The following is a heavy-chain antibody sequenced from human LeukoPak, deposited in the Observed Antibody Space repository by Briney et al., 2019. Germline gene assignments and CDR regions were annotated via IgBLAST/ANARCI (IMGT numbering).Heavy chain of an antibody. CDR1: GGSISSGDYY. V-gene: IGHV4-30-4*08. Sequence: SETLSLTCTVSGGSISSGDYYWSWIRQPPGKGLEWIGYIYYSGSTYYNPSLKSRVTISVDTSKNQFSLKLSSVTAADTAVYYCARVTTLRGLHLRPPVGGIDYWGQGTLVTVSS. CDR2: IYYSGST. CDR3: ARVTTLRGLHLRPPVGGIDY. D-gene: IGHD5/OR15-5a*01. J-gene: IGHJ4*02.